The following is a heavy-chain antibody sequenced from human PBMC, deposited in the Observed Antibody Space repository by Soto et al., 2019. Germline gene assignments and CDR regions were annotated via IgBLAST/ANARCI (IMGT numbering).Heavy chain of an antibody. J-gene: IGHJ4*02. CDR3: ASFSGATYGDYGGGINY. CDR1: GGSISGSSYY. Sequence: ASETLSLTCTVSGGSISGSSYYWGWIRQPPGRGLECIGSVHYSGSTDYNPSLKSRVTISVDTSKNQFSLKLTSVTAADTAVYFCASFSGATYGDYGGGINYWGQGTLVTAPQ. V-gene: IGHV4-39*01. D-gene: IGHD4-17*01. CDR2: VHYSGST.